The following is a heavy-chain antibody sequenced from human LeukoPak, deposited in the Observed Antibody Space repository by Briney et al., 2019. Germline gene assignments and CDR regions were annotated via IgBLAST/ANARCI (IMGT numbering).Heavy chain of an antibody. Sequence: GGSLRLSCAASGFTVSSNYMSWVRQAPGKGLEWVSVIYSGGTTYYADSVKGRFTISRDNSKNTLYLQMNSLRAKDTAVYYCARDRSASCSGGSCYFWGQGTLVTVSS. CDR3: ARDRSASCSGGSCYF. CDR1: GFTVSSNY. CDR2: IYSGGTT. V-gene: IGHV3-53*01. J-gene: IGHJ4*02. D-gene: IGHD2-15*01.